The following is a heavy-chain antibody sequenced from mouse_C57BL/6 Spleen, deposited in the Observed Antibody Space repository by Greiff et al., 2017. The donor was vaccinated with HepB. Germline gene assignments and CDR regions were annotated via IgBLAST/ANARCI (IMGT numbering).Heavy chain of an antibody. CDR2: INPNNGGT. V-gene: IGHV1-26*01. CDR1: GYTFTDYY. CDR3: ARNDFDV. Sequence: EVQLQQSGPELVKPGASVKISCKASGYTFTDYYMNWVKQSPGQSLEWIGDINPNNGGTSYNQKFKGKATLTVDKSSSTAYMELRSLTSEDSAVYYCARNDFDVWGTGTTVTVSS. J-gene: IGHJ1*03.